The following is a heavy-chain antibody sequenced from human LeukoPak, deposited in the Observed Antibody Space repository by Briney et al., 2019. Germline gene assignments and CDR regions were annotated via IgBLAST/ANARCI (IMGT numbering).Heavy chain of an antibody. J-gene: IGHJ3*02. CDR1: GYSFTSYW. CDR2: IDPSDSYT. Sequence: GESLKISCKGSGYSFTSYWISWVRQMPGKGLEWMGRIDPSDSYTNYSPSFQGHVTIPADKSISTAYLQWSSLKASDTAMYYCASHGGSSAFDIWGQGTMVTVSS. D-gene: IGHD3-10*01. V-gene: IGHV5-10-1*01. CDR3: ASHGGSSAFDI.